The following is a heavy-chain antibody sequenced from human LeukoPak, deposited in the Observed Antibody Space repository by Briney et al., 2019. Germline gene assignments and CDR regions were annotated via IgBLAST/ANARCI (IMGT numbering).Heavy chain of an antibody. Sequence: GASVKVSCKASGYTFTSYYIHWVRQAPPQGLEWMGIIKPSGGNTSYAQKFQGRVTMTRDMSTSTVYMELSSLRSEDTAVYYGARVETSGSIDYWGQGTLVTVSS. V-gene: IGHV1-46*01. D-gene: IGHD5-24*01. J-gene: IGHJ4*02. CDR1: GYTFTSYY. CDR2: IKPSGGNT. CDR3: ARVETSGSIDY.